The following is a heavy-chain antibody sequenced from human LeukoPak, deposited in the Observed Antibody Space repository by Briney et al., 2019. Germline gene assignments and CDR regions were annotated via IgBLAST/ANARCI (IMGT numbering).Heavy chain of an antibody. CDR2: IIPIFGTA. CDR1: GGSFSRYA. D-gene: IGHD3-22*01. V-gene: IGHV1-69*13. Sequence: ASVKVSRKASGGSFSRYAISWVRQAPGQGLEWMGGIIPIFGTANYARKFQGRVTITADESTRTAYMELRTLRSEDTAIYYCARGSGETGGYYYVYWGRGTPVTVSS. CDR3: ARGSGETGGYYYVY. J-gene: IGHJ4*02.